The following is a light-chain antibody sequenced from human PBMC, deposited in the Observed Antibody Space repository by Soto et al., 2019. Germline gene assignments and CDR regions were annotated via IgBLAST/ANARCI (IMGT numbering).Light chain of an antibody. J-gene: IGLJ3*02. V-gene: IGLV2-23*02. CDR1: SSDVATYNL. CDR2: EVT. CDR3: CSRV. Sequence: QSALTQPASVSGSPGQSITISCTGTSSDVATYNLVSWYQQRPGTAPQLIIYEVTKRPSGVSTRFSGSQSGNTASLTISGLQADDEADYYCCSRVFGGGTKLTGL.